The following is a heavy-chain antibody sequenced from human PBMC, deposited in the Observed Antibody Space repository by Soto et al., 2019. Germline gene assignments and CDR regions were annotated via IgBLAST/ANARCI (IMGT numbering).Heavy chain of an antibody. CDR2: ISAYNGNT. D-gene: IGHD1-7*01. J-gene: IGHJ6*02. CDR1: GYTFTSYG. V-gene: IGHV1-18*01. CDR3: ARGITGTTFYYYYGMDV. Sequence: QVQLVQSGAEVKKPGASVKVSCKASGYTFTSYGISWVRQAPGQGLEWMGWISAYNGNTNYAQKLQGRVTMTTDTSXSXSYMELRSMRSDDTAVYYWARGITGTTFYYYYGMDVWGQGTTVTVSS.